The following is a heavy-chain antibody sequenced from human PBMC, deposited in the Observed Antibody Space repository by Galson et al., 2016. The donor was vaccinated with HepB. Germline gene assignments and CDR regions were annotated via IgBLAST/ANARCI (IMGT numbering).Heavy chain of an antibody. CDR1: GGSFRGYY. CDR2: INPGGSA. Sequence: ETLSLTCSVSGGSFRGYYWTWIRQTPGRGLEWIGEINPGGSADYNPSLKSRVTISGDTSKSQFSLKLKSLTAADTALYYCARGGEEGTPNYYYAMDVWGQGTLVAVS. D-gene: IGHD3-10*01. CDR3: ARGGEEGTPNYYYAMDV. V-gene: IGHV4-34*01. J-gene: IGHJ6*02.